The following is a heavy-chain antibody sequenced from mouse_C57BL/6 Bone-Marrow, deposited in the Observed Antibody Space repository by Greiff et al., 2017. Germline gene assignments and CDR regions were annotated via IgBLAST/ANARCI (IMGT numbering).Heavy chain of an antibody. CDR1: GFSLSTFGMG. CDR2: IWWDADK. Sequence: QVTLKVCGPGILQPSQTLSLTCSFSGFSLSTFGMGVGWIRQPSGKGLEWLAHIWWDADKYYNQAMKSRLTISKDTSKNQLFLKIANVDTADTATYYCARIRGATRGSWFAYWGQGTLVTVSA. D-gene: IGHD1-1*01. V-gene: IGHV8-8*01. CDR3: ARIRGATRGSWFAY. J-gene: IGHJ3*01.